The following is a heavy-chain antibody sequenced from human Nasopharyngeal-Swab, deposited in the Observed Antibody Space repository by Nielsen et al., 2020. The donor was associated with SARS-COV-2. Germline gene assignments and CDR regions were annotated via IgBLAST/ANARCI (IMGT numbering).Heavy chain of an antibody. D-gene: IGHD3-10*01. CDR1: GGSFSGYY. V-gene: IGHV4-34*01. J-gene: IGHJ6*02. CDR3: ARGNYFGSGTFHRTYGMDV. Sequence: GSLRLSCAVYGGSFSGYYWSWIRRPPGKGLEWIGEINYYGTTNYSPSLKSRVTISIDTSKNQFSLALRSVTAADTGLYYCARGNYFGSGTFHRTYGMDVWGQGTSVTVS. CDR2: INYYGTT.